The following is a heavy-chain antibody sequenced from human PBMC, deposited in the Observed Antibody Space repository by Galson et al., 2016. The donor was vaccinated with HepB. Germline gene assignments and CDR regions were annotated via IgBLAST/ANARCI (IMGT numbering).Heavy chain of an antibody. V-gene: IGHV3-21*01. CDR1: GFTFSIYR. Sequence: SLRLSCAASGFTFSIYRMNWVRQAPGKGLEWVSSISDSSSFRYYADSVKGRLTISRDNAKKSLYLQMNSLRPEDTALYYCAREGPRGNCYLAHFDYWGQGTLVTVSS. D-gene: IGHD2-21*02. CDR3: AREGPRGNCYLAHFDY. J-gene: IGHJ4*02. CDR2: ISDSSSFR.